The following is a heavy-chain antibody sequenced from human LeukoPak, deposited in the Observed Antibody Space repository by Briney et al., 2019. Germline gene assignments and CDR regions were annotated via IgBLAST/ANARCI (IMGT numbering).Heavy chain of an antibody. J-gene: IGHJ4*02. V-gene: IGHV4-39*07. CDR1: GGSVTDYY. CDR3: ARDRYYDSSGYSFDC. D-gene: IGHD3-22*01. CDR2: IYYSGST. Sequence: SETLSLTCTVSGGSVTDYYWSWIRQPPGKGLEWIGSIYYSGSTYYNPSLKSRVTISVDTSKNQFSLKLSSVTAADTAVYYCARDRYYDSSGYSFDCWGQGTLVTVSS.